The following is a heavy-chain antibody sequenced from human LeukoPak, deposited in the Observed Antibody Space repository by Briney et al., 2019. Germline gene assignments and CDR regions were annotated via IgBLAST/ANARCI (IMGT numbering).Heavy chain of an antibody. J-gene: IGHJ4*02. V-gene: IGHV3-23*01. CDR1: GFSFSTYA. CDR3: AKELHSSGYDFDY. D-gene: IGHD3-22*01. CDR2: ISGGGGST. Sequence: PGGSLRLSCTASGFSFSTYAMNWVRQAPGKGLEWVSTISGGGGSTFYADSVKGRFTISRDNSKNTLYLQMNSLRAEDTAVYYCAKELHSSGYDFDYWGQGTLVTVSS.